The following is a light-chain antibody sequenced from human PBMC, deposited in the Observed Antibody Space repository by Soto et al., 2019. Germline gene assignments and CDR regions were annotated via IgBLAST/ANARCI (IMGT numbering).Light chain of an antibody. J-gene: IGKJ1*01. V-gene: IGKV1-39*01. CDR1: QQFTSY. CDR3: QHSFSTPWT. CDR2: GAS. Sequence: DIQMTQSPPSLFASIGDRVTIKCRASQQFTSYVNWYQQKDRKAPELLIYGASNLQSGVPSRFTGSGSGTDFTLTISSLQPEDIATYYCQHSFSTPWTFGQGTKVDIK.